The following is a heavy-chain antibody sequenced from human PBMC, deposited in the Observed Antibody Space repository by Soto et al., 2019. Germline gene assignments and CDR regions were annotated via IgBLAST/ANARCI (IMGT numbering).Heavy chain of an antibody. CDR3: ARHFVYSGYYEFFQH. D-gene: IGHD5-12*01. V-gene: IGHV4-39*01. CDR1: GDSISGSTYY. J-gene: IGHJ1*01. CDR2: IYYSGNT. Sequence: ATPSLTRSDSGDSISGSTYYWGWIRQPPGKGLEWIGSIYYSGNTYYNPSLNSRVTVSVDTSKHQFSLKLSSVTAADTAVYYCARHFVYSGYYEFFQHWGPGTRVNVSS.